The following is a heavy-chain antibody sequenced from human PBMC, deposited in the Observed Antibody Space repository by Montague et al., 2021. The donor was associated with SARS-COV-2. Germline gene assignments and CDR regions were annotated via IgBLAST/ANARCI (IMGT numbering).Heavy chain of an antibody. CDR1: GGSISSGSYY. D-gene: IGHD5-12*01. Sequence: TLSLTCTVSGGSISSGSYYWSWIRQPPGKGLEWIERIYTSGTTXYSFSLKSRVTISVDTSKNQFSLKLTSVTAADTAVYYCARAHSGSWAHLDNWGQGSLVTVSS. CDR2: IYTSGTT. V-gene: IGHV4-61*02. CDR3: ARAHSGSWAHLDN. J-gene: IGHJ4*02.